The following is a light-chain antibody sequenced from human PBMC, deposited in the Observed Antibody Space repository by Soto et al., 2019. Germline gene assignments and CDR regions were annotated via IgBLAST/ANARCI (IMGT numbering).Light chain of an antibody. CDR2: GAS. CDR3: QQFDDLPLT. Sequence: EIVMTQSPATLSVSPGERATLSCRASQSVSSNLAWYQQKPGQAPRLLIYGASIRATGIPARFSGSGSWTEFTLTINNLQPEDVATYYCQQFDDLPLTFGGGTKVDI. J-gene: IGKJ4*01. V-gene: IGKV3-15*01. CDR1: QSVSSN.